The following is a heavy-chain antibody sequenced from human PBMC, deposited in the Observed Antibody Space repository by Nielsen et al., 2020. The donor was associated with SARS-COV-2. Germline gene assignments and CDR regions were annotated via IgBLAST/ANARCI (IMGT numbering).Heavy chain of an antibody. Sequence: SETLSLTCTVSGGSTSSFFWSWIRQPPGTGLEWIGYMYHSGSTNYNPSLKSRVTFSVDTSKNQVSLRLGSVTAADTAVYYCARLRYSYGSPRLDYWGQGTLVTVSS. CDR1: GGSTSSFF. D-gene: IGHD5-18*01. CDR3: ARLRYSYGSPRLDY. CDR2: MYHSGST. J-gene: IGHJ4*02. V-gene: IGHV4-59*08.